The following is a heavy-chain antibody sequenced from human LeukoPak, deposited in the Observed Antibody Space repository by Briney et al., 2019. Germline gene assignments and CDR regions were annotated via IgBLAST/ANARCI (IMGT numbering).Heavy chain of an antibody. D-gene: IGHD3-9*01. V-gene: IGHV3-21*01. CDR2: ISSSSSYI. Sequence: GGSLRLSCAASGFTFSSYSMNWVRQAPGKGLEWVSSISSSSSYIYYADSVKGRFTISRDNAKNSLYLQMNSLRAEDTAVYYCARDNVLRYSDWLRGTDNFDYWGQGTLVTVSS. J-gene: IGHJ4*02. CDR1: GFTFSSYS. CDR3: ARDNVLRYSDWLRGTDNFDY.